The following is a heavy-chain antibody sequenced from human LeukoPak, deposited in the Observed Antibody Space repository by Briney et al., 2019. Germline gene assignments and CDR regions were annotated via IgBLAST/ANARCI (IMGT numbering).Heavy chain of an antibody. CDR3: ARMANYDFWSGYLPDTNWFDP. CDR2: INHSGST. D-gene: IGHD3-3*01. Sequence: SETLSLTCTVSGGSISSSSYYWGWIRQPPGKGLEWIGEINHSGSTNYNPSLKSRVTISVDTSKNQFSLKLSSVTAADTAVYYCARMANYDFWSGYLPDTNWFDPWGQGTLVTVSS. CDR1: GGSISSSSYY. J-gene: IGHJ5*02. V-gene: IGHV4-39*07.